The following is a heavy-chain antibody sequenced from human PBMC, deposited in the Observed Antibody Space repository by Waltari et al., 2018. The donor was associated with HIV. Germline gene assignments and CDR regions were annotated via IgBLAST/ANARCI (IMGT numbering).Heavy chain of an antibody. J-gene: IGHJ4*02. Sequence: EVQLVQSGAQVKKPGESLKISCKGSGYRFISYWIGWVRQMPGKGLEWIGIICPGDSETRYSPSFQGQVTISADKSISTAYVQWSSLKASDTAIYYCVRLRVVVAATLIVDYFDYWGQGTLVTVSS. CDR1: GYRFISYW. D-gene: IGHD2-15*01. CDR2: ICPGDSET. CDR3: VRLRVVVAATLIVDYFDY. V-gene: IGHV5-51*01.